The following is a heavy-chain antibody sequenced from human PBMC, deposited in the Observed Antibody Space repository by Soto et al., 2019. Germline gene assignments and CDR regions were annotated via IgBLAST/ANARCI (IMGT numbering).Heavy chain of an antibody. J-gene: IGHJ6*02. V-gene: IGHV1-46*01. Sequence: QVQLVQSGAEVKKPGASVKVSCKASGYTFISYYIHWVRQAPGQGLEWMGIINPSGGGTNYAQKSQGRVSMTRDTSTSTVYVELSSLRFEDTAVYYCARPLGASHYYYYGLDVWGQGTTVTVSS. D-gene: IGHD3-16*01. CDR3: ARPLGASHYYYYGLDV. CDR2: INPSGGGT. CDR1: GYTFISYY.